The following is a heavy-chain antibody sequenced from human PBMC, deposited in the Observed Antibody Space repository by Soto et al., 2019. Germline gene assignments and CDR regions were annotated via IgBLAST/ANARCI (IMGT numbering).Heavy chain of an antibody. CDR2: INPNSGGT. D-gene: IGHD6-19*01. CDR1: GYTFTGYY. Sequence: ASVKVSCKASGYTFTGYYMHWVRQAPGQGLEWMGWINPNSGGTNYAQKFQGWVTMTRDTSISTAYMELSRLRSDDTAVYYCARHLAVAARYGMDVWGQGTTVTVSS. CDR3: ARHLAVAARYGMDV. V-gene: IGHV1-2*04. J-gene: IGHJ6*02.